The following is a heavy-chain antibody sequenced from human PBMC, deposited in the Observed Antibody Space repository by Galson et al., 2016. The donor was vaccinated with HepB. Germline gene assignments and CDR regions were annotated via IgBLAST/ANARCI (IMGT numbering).Heavy chain of an antibody. CDR3: ARNGVGRRPGYQFDP. Sequence: TLSLTCTLSGDSFSSRGYYWSWIRQHPAKGLEWVGHISYSGSTYYNPSLKSRVTISVDRSENQFSLMLTSVTDADTAVYYCARNGVGRRPGYQFDPWGRGTLVTVSS. V-gene: IGHV4-31*03. CDR2: ISYSGST. J-gene: IGHJ5*02. D-gene: IGHD2-8*01. CDR1: GDSFSSRGYY.